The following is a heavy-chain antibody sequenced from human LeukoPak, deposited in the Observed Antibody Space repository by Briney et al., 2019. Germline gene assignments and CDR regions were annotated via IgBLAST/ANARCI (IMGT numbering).Heavy chain of an antibody. D-gene: IGHD6-6*01. CDR2: INPSGGST. CDR3: ARAGYSSSSRFDP. J-gene: IGHJ5*02. V-gene: IGHV1-46*01. Sequence: ASVKVSCKASGYTFTSYGISWVRQAPGQGLEWMGIINPSGGSTSYAQKFQGRVTMTGDMSTSTVYMELSSLRSEDTAVYYCARAGYSSSSRFDPWGQGTLVTVSS. CDR1: GYTFTSYG.